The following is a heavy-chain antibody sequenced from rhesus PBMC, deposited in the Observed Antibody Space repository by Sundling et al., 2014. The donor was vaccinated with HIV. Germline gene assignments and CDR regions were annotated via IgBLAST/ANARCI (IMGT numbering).Heavy chain of an antibody. Sequence: EVQLVESGGGVVQPGGSLRLSCVASGFTFDDYAMHWVRQAPGKRLEWVSHVSWSGDSRYYADSVKGRFTISRDYAKNSLYLQMDSLRVEDAALYHCVRDRGAATGYFDYWGHGSPGHRLL. CDR3: VRDRGAATGYFDY. CDR2: VSWSGDSR. D-gene: IGHD6-31*01. J-gene: IGHJ4*01. CDR1: GFTFDDYA. V-gene: IGHV3-201*01.